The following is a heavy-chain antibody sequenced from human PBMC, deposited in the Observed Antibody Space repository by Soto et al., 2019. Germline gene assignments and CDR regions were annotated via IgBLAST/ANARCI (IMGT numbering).Heavy chain of an antibody. V-gene: IGHV1-18*01. CDR3: ANTYSSSPRLTYFDY. Sequence: ASVKVSCKASGYTFTSYGISWVRQAPGQGLEWMGWISAYNGNTNYAQKLQGRVTMTTDTSTSTAYMELRSLRSDDTAVYYCANTYSSSPRLTYFDYWGQGTLVTVSS. D-gene: IGHD6-6*01. CDR2: ISAYNGNT. CDR1: GYTFTSYG. J-gene: IGHJ4*02.